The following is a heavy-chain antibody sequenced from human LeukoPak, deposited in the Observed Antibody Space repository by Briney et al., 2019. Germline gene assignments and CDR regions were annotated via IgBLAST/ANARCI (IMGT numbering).Heavy chain of an antibody. V-gene: IGHV3-30*04. J-gene: IGHJ4*02. D-gene: IGHD5-18*01. Sequence: GRSLRLSCAASGFTFSSYAMHWVRQAPGKGLEWVAVISYDGSNKYYADSVKGRFTISRDNSKNTLYLLMNSLGAEDTAVYYCASDTAMVRQWGQGTLVTVSS. CDR2: ISYDGSNK. CDR3: ASDTAMVRQ. CDR1: GFTFSSYA.